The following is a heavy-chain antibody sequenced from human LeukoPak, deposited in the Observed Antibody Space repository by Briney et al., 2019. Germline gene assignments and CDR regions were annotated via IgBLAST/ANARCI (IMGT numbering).Heavy chain of an antibody. Sequence: PSETLSLTCSVSSDSISRYYWSWSRQSPGKALEWIGYMYHGGSAHYSPSLRSRVTISIDRSRNQISLKVASVTTADTAVYFCARVRGQLWPPDYWGQGTQVTVSS. D-gene: IGHD1-1*01. J-gene: IGHJ4*02. CDR3: ARVRGQLWPPDY. CDR1: SDSISRYY. CDR2: MYHGGSA. V-gene: IGHV4-59*01.